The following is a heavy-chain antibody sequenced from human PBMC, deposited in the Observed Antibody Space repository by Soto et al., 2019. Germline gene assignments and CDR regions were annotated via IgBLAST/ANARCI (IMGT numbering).Heavy chain of an antibody. CDR1: GFTFSSYW. Sequence: GGSLRLSCAASGFTFSSYWMSWVRQAPGKGLEWVANIKQDGGTTDYAAPVKGRFTISRDDSKNTLYLQMNSLKTEDTAVYYCTSSRYSSGWYWGYWGQGTLVTVSS. CDR3: TSSRYSSGWYWGY. D-gene: IGHD6-19*01. J-gene: IGHJ4*02. V-gene: IGHV3-15*01. CDR2: IKQDGGTT.